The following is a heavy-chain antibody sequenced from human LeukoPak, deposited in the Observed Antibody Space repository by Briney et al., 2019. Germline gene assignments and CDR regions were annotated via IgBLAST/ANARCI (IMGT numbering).Heavy chain of an antibody. CDR1: GYTLTELS. Sequence: ASVTVSCKVSGYTLTELSMHWVRQAPGKGLEWMGGFDPEDGETIYAQKFQGRVTMTEDTSTDTAYMELSSLRSEDTAVYYCATDAWAGIPFPRYCSGGSCYVAWSQGTLVTVSS. CDR3: ATDAWAGIPFPRYCSGGSCYVA. V-gene: IGHV1-24*01. J-gene: IGHJ5*02. D-gene: IGHD2-15*01. CDR2: FDPEDGET.